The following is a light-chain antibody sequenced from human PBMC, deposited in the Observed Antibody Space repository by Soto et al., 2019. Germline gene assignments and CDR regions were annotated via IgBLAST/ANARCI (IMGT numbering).Light chain of an antibody. Sequence: DIQMTQSPSSLSASVGDRVTITCRSSQSINNHLNWYQQRPGKAPKVLIYDASSLQSGVPSRFSGSGSGTEFTLTISSLQREDFATYYCQQGFSAPPWTCGQGTKVEIK. CDR1: QSINNH. J-gene: IGKJ1*01. CDR3: QQGFSAPPWT. CDR2: DAS. V-gene: IGKV1-39*01.